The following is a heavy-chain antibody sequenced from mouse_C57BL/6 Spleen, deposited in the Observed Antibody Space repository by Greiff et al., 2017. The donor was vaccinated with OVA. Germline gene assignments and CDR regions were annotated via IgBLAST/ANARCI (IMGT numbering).Heavy chain of an antibody. CDR3: ARGGNSVAY. V-gene: IGHV5-6*01. CDR2: ISSGGSYT. J-gene: IGHJ3*01. Sequence: EVQLVESGGDLVKPGGSLKLSCAASGFTFSSYGMSWVRQTPDKRLEWVATISSGGSYTYYPDSVKGRFTISRDNAKNTLYLQMSSLKSEDTAMYYCARGGNSVAYWGQGTLVTVSA. D-gene: IGHD2-1*01. CDR1: GFTFSSYG.